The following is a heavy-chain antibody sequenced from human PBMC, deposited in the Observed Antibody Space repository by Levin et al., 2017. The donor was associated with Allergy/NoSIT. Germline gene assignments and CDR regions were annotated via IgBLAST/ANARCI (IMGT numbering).Heavy chain of an antibody. V-gene: IGHV3-30-3*01. D-gene: IGHD2-15*01. CDR3: ATWANSCDYISCLRYPFDY. CDR1: GFTFNSHA. Sequence: GGSLRLSCAVSGFTFNSHAMHWVRQAPGKGLEWVAVTSYDESTEYYADTVKGRFTISRDNSKNTLYLQMNSLRTEDTAVYYCATWANSCDYISCLRYPFDYWGHGTPVIVSS. J-gene: IGHJ4*01. CDR2: TSYDESTE.